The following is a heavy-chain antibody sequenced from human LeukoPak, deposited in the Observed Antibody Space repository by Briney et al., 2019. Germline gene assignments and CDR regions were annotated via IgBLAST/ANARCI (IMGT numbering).Heavy chain of an antibody. Sequence: PGGSLRLFCAASGFTFSSYAMYWVRQAPGKGRGWGAIIGYDGSNKNYADSVKGRFTISRDNSKNTLYLQMNSLRAEDTAVCYCARGAYCSGGRCPGAFDIWGQGTMVTVSS. J-gene: IGHJ3*02. D-gene: IGHD2-15*01. CDR3: ARGAYCSGGRCPGAFDI. CDR1: GFTFSSYA. V-gene: IGHV3-33*01. CDR2: IGYDGSNK.